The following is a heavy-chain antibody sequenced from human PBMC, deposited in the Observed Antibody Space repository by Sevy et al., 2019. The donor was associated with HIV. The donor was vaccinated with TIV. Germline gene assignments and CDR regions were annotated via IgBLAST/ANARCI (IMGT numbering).Heavy chain of an antibody. CDR2: IKQDGSGK. J-gene: IGHJ4*02. V-gene: IGHV3-7*01. CDR1: GFTFSSYW. D-gene: IGHD6-13*01. Sequence: GGSLRLSCAASGFTFSSYWMSWVHQAPGKGLEWVANIKQDGSGKYYVDSVKGRFTISRDNAKNSLYLQMNSLRAEDTAVYYCARDGVAAATSFGYWGQGTLVTVSS. CDR3: ARDGVAAATSFGY.